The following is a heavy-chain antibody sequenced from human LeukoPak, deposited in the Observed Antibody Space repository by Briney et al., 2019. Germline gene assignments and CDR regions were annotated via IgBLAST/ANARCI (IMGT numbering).Heavy chain of an antibody. V-gene: IGHV4-30-2*01. Sequence: PSETLSLTCAVSGGSISSGGYSWSWIRQPPGKGLEWIGYIYHSGSTYYNPSLKSRVTISVDRSKNQFSLKLSSVTAADTAVYYCARGRAVAGTYYFDYWGQGTLVTVSS. CDR1: GGSISSGGYS. J-gene: IGHJ4*02. CDR3: ARGRAVAGTYYFDY. D-gene: IGHD6-19*01. CDR2: IYHSGST.